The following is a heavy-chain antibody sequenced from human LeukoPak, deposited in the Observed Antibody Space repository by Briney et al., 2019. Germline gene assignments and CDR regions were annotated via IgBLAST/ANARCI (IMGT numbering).Heavy chain of an antibody. CDR2: ISGSGGST. Sequence: GGSLRLSCAASGFTFSSYAMSWVRQAPGKGLEWVSAISGSGGSTYYADSVKGRFTISRDNAKNSLYLQMNSLRAEDTALYYCAKPGREYYFDYWGQGTLVTVSS. CDR3: AKPGREYYFDY. CDR1: GFTFSSYA. J-gene: IGHJ4*02. V-gene: IGHV3-23*01. D-gene: IGHD3-10*01.